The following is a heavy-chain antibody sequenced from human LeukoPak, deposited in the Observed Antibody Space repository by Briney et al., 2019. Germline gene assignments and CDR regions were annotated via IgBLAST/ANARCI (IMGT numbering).Heavy chain of an antibody. CDR1: GFPFSSYS. J-gene: IGHJ4*02. Sequence: GGSLRLSCAASGFPFSSYSMNWVRQAPGKGLEWVSSISSSSSYIYYADSVKGRFTISRDNAKNSLYLQMNSLRAEDTAVYYCARAALKGSYYLDYWGQGTLVTVSS. V-gene: IGHV3-21*01. CDR2: ISSSSSYI. D-gene: IGHD3-10*01. CDR3: ARAALKGSYYLDY.